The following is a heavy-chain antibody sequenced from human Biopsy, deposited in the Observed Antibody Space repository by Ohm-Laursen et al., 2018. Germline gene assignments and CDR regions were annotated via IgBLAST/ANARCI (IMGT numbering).Heavy chain of an antibody. CDR3: VGGQRGPPIGVTVPGDAFDL. CDR2: RIPYFNTI. V-gene: IGHV1-69*01. Sequence: SSVKVSCKASGVTFDTYAFGWVRQAPGQGLEWMGGRIPYFNTIYYARNFQDRAVITADRTARTTDMQLSGLRPDDTAFYYCVGGQRGPPIGVTVPGDAFDLWGPGTMVTVSP. CDR1: GVTFDTYA. J-gene: IGHJ3*01. D-gene: IGHD2/OR15-2a*01.